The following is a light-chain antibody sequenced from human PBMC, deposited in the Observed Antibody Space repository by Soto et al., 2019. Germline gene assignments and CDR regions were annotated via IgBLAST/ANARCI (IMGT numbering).Light chain of an antibody. V-gene: IGLV2-14*03. CDR2: DVS. J-gene: IGLJ1*01. CDR1: SSDVAAYNF. Sequence: QSALTQPASVSGSPGQSIAISCTGTSSDVAAYNFVSWYQQHPGKAPKLMVYDVSNRPSGGSNRFSGSKSGNTASLTISGLQAEDEADYYCSSYTSGGNYVFGTGTKVTVL. CDR3: SSYTSGGNYV.